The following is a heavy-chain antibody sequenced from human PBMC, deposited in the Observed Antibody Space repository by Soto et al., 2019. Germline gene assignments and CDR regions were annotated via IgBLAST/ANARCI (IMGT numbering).Heavy chain of an antibody. D-gene: IGHD2-21*02. CDR2: ISWNSDNV. CDR3: AKDLSLLAETTAY. Sequence: GGSLRLSCAAPGISLANYGMHWVRQAPGKGLEWVSGISWNSDNVDYAASVKGRFTISRDNAKNSLYLQMNNLKIEDTALYFCAKDLSLLAETTAYWGRGTLVTVSS. CDR1: GISLANYG. V-gene: IGHV3-9*01. J-gene: IGHJ4*02.